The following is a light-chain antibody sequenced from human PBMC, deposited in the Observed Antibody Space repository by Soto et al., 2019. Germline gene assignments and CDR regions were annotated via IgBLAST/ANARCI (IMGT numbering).Light chain of an antibody. V-gene: IGLV2-14*03. J-gene: IGLJ1*01. Sequence: QSLLTQPASVSGSPGQSITISCPGTSSDVGGYNYVSWYQHHPGKAPKLMIYDVSNRPSGVSNRFSGSKSGNTASLTISGLQAEDEADYYCSSYTGTSTCVFGTGTKVTVL. CDR2: DVS. CDR1: SSDVGGYNY. CDR3: SSYTGTSTCV.